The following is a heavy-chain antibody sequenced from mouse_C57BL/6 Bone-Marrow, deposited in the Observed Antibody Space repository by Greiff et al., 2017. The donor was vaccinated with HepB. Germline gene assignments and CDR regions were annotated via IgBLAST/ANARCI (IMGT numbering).Heavy chain of an antibody. J-gene: IGHJ1*03. CDR2: INPNNGGT. CDR3: ARRDYRYCDV. V-gene: IGHV1-18*01. Sequence: VQLKESGPELVKPGASVKIPCKASVYTFTDYNMDWVKQSHGKSLEWIGDINPNNGGTIYNQKFKGKATLTVDKSSSTAYMELRSLTSEDTAVYYCARRDYRYCDVWGTGTTVTVSS. CDR1: VYTFTDYN. D-gene: IGHD1-1*02.